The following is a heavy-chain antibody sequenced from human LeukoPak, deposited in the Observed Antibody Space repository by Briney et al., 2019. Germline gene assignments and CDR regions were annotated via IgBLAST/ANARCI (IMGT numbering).Heavy chain of an antibody. CDR2: INHSGST. V-gene: IGHV4-34*01. J-gene: IGHJ4*02. Sequence: SETLSLTCAVYGGSFSGYYWSWIRQPPGKGLEWIGEINHSGSTNYNPSLKSRVTISVDTSKNQFSLKLSSVTAADTAVYYCARETGEFDYWGQGTLVTVSS. D-gene: IGHD7-27*01. CDR1: GGSFSGYY. CDR3: ARETGEFDY.